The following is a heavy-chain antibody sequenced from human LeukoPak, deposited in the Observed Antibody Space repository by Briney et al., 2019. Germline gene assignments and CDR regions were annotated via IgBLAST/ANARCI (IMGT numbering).Heavy chain of an antibody. V-gene: IGHV1-46*01. Sequence: ASVKVSCKASGYTFSSYYVHWVRQAPGQGLEWMGIINPSGGSSTYAQKFQGRVTMTSDTSTSTVYMELSSLRSEDTAMYYCARDPTVITSSRITIFGVAKSPHNWFDPWGQGTLVIVSS. CDR1: GYTFSSYY. J-gene: IGHJ5*02. D-gene: IGHD3-3*01. CDR3: ARDPTVITSSRITIFGVAKSPHNWFDP. CDR2: INPSGGSS.